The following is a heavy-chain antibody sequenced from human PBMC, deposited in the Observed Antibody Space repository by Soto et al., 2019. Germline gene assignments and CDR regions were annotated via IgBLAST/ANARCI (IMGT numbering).Heavy chain of an antibody. Sequence: PGESLKISCKGVGYKFGSAWIGWVRQMPGKGLEWMGIIKPGTSDIRYSPSCRGHVTISADEAVSTAYLQWSSLKASDTAMYYCARQLNHICGSWGQGTLVTVSS. CDR2: IKPGTSDI. J-gene: IGHJ5*02. V-gene: IGHV5-51*01. D-gene: IGHD3-3*02. CDR1: GYKFGSAW. CDR3: ARQLNHICGS.